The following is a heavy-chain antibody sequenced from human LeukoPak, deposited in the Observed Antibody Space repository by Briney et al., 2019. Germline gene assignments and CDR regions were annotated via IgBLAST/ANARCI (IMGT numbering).Heavy chain of an antibody. CDR3: ARVGGPAAASYFDL. CDR1: GGSISSGGYY. CDR2: IYYSGST. V-gene: IGHV4-31*03. J-gene: IGHJ2*01. Sequence: PSETVSLTCTVSGGSISSGGYYWSWIRQHPGKGLEWIGYIYYSGSTYYNPSLKSRVTISVDTSKNQFSLKLSSVTAADTAVYYCARVGGPAAASYFDLWGRGTLVTVSS. D-gene: IGHD6-25*01.